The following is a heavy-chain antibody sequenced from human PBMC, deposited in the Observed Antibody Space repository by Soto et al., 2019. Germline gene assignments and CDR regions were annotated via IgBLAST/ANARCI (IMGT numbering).Heavy chain of an antibody. J-gene: IGHJ4*02. CDR3: AKTSNYDPTTYFDY. CDR2: IQSGGPT. CDR1: GFTVSNKY. V-gene: IGHV3-53*01. Sequence: GGSLRVSWAASGFTVSNKYMSWVRQAPGKGLEWVSLIQSGGPTYYADSVKGRFTISRDNSKNTLYLQMNSLRAEDTAVYYCAKTSNYDPTTYFDYWGQGTLVTVSS. D-gene: IGHD4-4*01.